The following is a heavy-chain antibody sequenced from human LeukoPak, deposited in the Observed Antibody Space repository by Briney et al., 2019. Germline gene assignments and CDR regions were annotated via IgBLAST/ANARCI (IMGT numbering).Heavy chain of an antibody. D-gene: IGHD5-18*01. V-gene: IGHV5-51*01. J-gene: IGHJ4*02. CDR2: IYPGDSDT. CDR1: GYIFTNFW. CDR3: VRLYTTMVDY. Sequence: GESLKISCKGSGYIFTNFWIGWVRQMPGKGLEWMGIIYPGDSDTKYSPSFQGRVTISADKSISTAYLQWSSLKASDTAMYYCVRLYTTMVDYWGQGTLVTVSS.